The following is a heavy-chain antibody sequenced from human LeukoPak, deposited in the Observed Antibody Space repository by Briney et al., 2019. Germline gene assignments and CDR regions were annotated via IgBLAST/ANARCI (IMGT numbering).Heavy chain of an antibody. CDR1: GYDFINYG. CDR3: ATAGARYCSGGSCLDY. CDR2: VDPEDGET. D-gene: IGHD2-15*01. V-gene: IGHV1-69-2*01. J-gene: IGHJ4*02. Sequence: GDSVKVSCKASGYDFINYGISWVQQAPGKGLEWMGLVDPEDGETIYAEKFQGRVTITADTSTDTAYMELSSLRSEDTAVYYCATAGARYCSGGSCLDYWGQGTLVTVSS.